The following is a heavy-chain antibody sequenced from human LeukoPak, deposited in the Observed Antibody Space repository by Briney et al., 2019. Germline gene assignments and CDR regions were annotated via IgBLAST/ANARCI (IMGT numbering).Heavy chain of an antibody. CDR2: INPNSGGT. D-gene: IGHD3-9*01. Sequence: ASVKVSCKASGYTFTGYYMHWVRQAPGQGLEWMGWINPNSGGTNYAQKFQGWVTMTRDTSISTAYMELSRLRSDDTAVYYCARGPNYDILTLWFDPWGQGTLVTVSS. V-gene: IGHV1-2*04. CDR3: ARGPNYDILTLWFDP. CDR1: GYTFTGYY. J-gene: IGHJ5*02.